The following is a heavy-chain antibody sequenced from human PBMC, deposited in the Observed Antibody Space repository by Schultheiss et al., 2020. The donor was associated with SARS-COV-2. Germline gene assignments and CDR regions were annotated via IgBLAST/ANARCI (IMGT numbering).Heavy chain of an antibody. CDR2: INHSGST. CDR3: ARDAFRPLGGMDV. V-gene: IGHV4-34*01. Sequence: SETLSLTCAVYGGSFSGYYWSWIRQPPGKGLEWFGEINHSGSTNYNPSLKSRVTISVDTSKNQFSLKLSSVTAADTAVYYCARDAFRPLGGMDVWGQGTTVTVSS. CDR1: GGSFSGYY. D-gene: IGHD2-2*01. J-gene: IGHJ6*02.